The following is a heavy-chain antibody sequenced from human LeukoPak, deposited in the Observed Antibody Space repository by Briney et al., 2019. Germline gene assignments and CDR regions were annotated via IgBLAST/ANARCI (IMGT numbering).Heavy chain of an antibody. V-gene: IGHV4-39*01. J-gene: IGHJ3*01. D-gene: IGHD3-22*01. Sequence: SETLSLTCTASGGSISSSSYYWGWIRQPPGKGLEWIGRIYYSGSTYHNPSLKSRVTLSVDTSRNQFSLRLSSVDAADTAVYYCAKAGVRYFDSSGLYAFDFWGQGTTVTVSS. CDR2: IYYSGST. CDR3: AKAGVRYFDSSGLYAFDF. CDR1: GGSISSSSYY.